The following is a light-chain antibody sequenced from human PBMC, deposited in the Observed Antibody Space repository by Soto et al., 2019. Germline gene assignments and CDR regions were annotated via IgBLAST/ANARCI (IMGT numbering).Light chain of an antibody. V-gene: IGKV3-15*01. CDR3: QQYNDWPPIT. J-gene: IGKJ5*01. CDR1: QSVGNN. Sequence: EVVMTQSPATLSVSPGERATLSCRASQSVGNNIAWYQQKPGQAPRLLMYYASTRATGVTAKFSGSGSGTEFTLTISSLQSEDFALYYCQQYNDWPPITFGQGTRLEIK. CDR2: YAS.